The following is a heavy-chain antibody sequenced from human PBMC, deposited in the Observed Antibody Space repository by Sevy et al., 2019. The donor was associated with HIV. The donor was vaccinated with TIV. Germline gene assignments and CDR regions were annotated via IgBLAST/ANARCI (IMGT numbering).Heavy chain of an antibody. CDR1: GDSVSSDNYY. J-gene: IGHJ4*02. D-gene: IGHD4-4*01. V-gene: IGHV4-61*01. CDR2: KFYRGST. CDR3: ARLSAVSRSYNFDY. Sequence: SETLSLTCTVSGDSVSSDNYYWSWIRQPPGKGLEWIGYKFYRGSTNYNPSLKSRVTISVDTSKNQFSLKLNSVTAADTAVYYCARLSAVSRSYNFDYWGQGTLVTVSS.